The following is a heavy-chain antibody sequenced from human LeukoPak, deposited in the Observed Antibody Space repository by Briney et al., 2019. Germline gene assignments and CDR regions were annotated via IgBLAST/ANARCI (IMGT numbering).Heavy chain of an antibody. D-gene: IGHD3-22*01. V-gene: IGHV1-18*01. J-gene: IGHJ6*02. Sequence: ASVKVSCKASGYSLTTYGISWVRQAPGQGLEWMGWISAYNGNTNSAQKLQGRVTMTTDTSTSTAYMELRSLRSDDTAVYYCARVTTHSSGYYYYGMDVWGQGTTVTVSS. CDR1: GYSLTTYG. CDR3: ARVTTHSSGYYYYGMDV. CDR2: ISAYNGNT.